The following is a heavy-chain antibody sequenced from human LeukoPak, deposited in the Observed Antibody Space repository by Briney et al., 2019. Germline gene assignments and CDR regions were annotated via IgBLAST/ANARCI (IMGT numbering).Heavy chain of an antibody. D-gene: IGHD6-13*01. Sequence: ASVKVSCKASGYTFTNYGMSWVRQAPGQELEWMGWISAHNGNTNYAQKFQGRVTMTTDTSTNTAYMELRSLRSDDAAVYYCARDSDTRVIAAKFAYWGQGTLVTVSS. CDR3: ARDSDTRVIAAKFAY. CDR1: GYTFTNYG. J-gene: IGHJ4*02. CDR2: ISAHNGNT. V-gene: IGHV1-18*01.